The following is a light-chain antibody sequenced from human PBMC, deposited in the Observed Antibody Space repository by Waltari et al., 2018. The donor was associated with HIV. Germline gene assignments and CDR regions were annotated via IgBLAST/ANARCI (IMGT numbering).Light chain of an antibody. CDR2: GQR. CDR3: QAYDNFLSGVV. CDR1: SSNMGAGYD. V-gene: IGLV1-40*01. J-gene: IGLJ2*01. Sequence: QSVLPQPPSVSGAPGHRVTISCTGSSSNMGAGYDVNRYQQLPGTAPKRLIYGQRNRPTGVPDRFIGSTSGTSAALAITGRQAEEEADYYCQAYDNFLSGVVFGGGTKVTVL.